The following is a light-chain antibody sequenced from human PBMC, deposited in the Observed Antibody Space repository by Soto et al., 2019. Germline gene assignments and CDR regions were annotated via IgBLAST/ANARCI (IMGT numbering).Light chain of an antibody. CDR3: LQHSTYPLT. CDR1: QGIRND. CDR2: AAS. J-gene: IGKJ1*01. V-gene: IGKV1-17*01. Sequence: DIQMTQFPSSLSASVGDRVTITCRASQGIRNDLGWDQQKPGKAPKRLIYAASSLKSGVPSRFSGSGSGTEFTLAISSLQPEDSATFYCLQHSTYPLTFGQGTKVEIK.